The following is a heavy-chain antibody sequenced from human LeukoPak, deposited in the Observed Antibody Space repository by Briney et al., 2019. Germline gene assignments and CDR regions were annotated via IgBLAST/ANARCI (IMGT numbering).Heavy chain of an antibody. D-gene: IGHD2-15*01. V-gene: IGHV3-11*04. CDR1: GFTFSDYN. Sequence: GGSLRLSCAASGFTFSDYNMRWIRQAPGKGLEWVSSISRSGSTKYYADSVKGRFTISRDNAKNSLFLQMNSLRAEDTAVYYCVREYCSGGSCSDAFDIWGQGTMVTVSS. CDR3: VREYCSGGSCSDAFDI. CDR2: ISRSGSTK. J-gene: IGHJ3*02.